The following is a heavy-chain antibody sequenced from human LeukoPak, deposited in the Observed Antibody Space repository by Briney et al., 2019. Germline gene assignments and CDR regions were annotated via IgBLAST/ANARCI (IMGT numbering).Heavy chain of an antibody. D-gene: IGHD6-6*01. J-gene: IGHJ4*02. CDR2: IYTSGST. CDR3: ARQDSSSSGVFDY. CDR1: GGSISSYY. V-gene: IGHV4-4*09. Sequence: SETLSLTCTVSGGSISSYYWSWIRQPPGKGLEWTGYIYTSGSTNYNPSLKSRVTISVDTSKNQFSLKLSSVTAADTAVYYCARQDSSSSGVFDYWGQGTLVTVSS.